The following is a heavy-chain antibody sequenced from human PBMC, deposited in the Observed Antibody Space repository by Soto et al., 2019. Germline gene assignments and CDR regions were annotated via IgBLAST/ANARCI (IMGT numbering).Heavy chain of an antibody. J-gene: IGHJ4*02. CDR2: ISYSGNT. Sequence: PSETLSLTCAVYGGSFSGYYWSWIWQPPGKGLEWIGYISYSGNTNYNPSLKSRVSISVDTSKNQFSLNLTSVTAADTAVYYCARAPMVLTRSYFDSWGQGTPVTVSS. CDR3: ARAPMVLTRSYFDS. D-gene: IGHD2-8*01. CDR1: GGSFSGYY. V-gene: IGHV4-59*01.